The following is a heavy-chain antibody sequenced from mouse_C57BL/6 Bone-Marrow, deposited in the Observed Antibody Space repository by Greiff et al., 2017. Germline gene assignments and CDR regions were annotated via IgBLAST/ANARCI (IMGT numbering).Heavy chain of an antibody. Sequence: QVTLKASGPGILQPSQTLSLTCSSSGFSLSTFGMGVGWIRQPSGKGLEWLAHTWWDDDKYYNPALKRRPTNSKDTSKDQVFLKIANVDTADTATYYCARIDYYSNLRFAYWGQGTLVTVSA. D-gene: IGHD2-5*01. V-gene: IGHV8-8*01. CDR2: TWWDDDK. CDR1: GFSLSTFGMG. J-gene: IGHJ3*01. CDR3: ARIDYYSNLRFAY.